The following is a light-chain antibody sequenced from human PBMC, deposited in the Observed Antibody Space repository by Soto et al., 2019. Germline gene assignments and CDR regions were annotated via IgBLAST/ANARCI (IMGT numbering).Light chain of an antibody. V-gene: IGLV2-11*01. CDR3: CSFAGSYSYV. Sequence: QSALTQPRSVSGSPGQSVTISCTGTSSDVGRYDYVSWYQQYPGEAPKHIIYDVTERPSGVPDRFSGSKSGNTASLTISGLRAEDDAAYSCCSFAGSYSYVFGGGTKVTVL. J-gene: IGLJ1*01. CDR1: SSDVGRYDY. CDR2: DVT.